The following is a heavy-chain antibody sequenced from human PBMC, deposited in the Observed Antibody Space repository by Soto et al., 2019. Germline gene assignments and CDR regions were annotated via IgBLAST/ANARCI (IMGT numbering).Heavy chain of an antibody. Sequence: SVKVSCKASGGTFSSYAISWVRQAPGQGLEWMGGIIPTFGIANYAQKFQGRVTITADESTSTAYMELSSLRSEDTAVYYCATCSSTSCLHDYYYYYGMDVWGQGTTVTVSS. CDR1: GGTFSSYA. J-gene: IGHJ6*02. CDR3: ATCSSTSCLHDYYYYYGMDV. V-gene: IGHV1-69*13. D-gene: IGHD2-2*01. CDR2: IIPTFGIA.